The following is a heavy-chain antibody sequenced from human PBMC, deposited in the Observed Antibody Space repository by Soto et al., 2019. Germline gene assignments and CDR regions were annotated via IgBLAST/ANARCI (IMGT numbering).Heavy chain of an antibody. D-gene: IGHD3-3*02. J-gene: IGHJ6*02. CDR1: GFTFSSYG. Sequence: QVQLVESGGGVVQPGRSLRLSCAASGFTFSSYGMHWVRQAPGKGLEWVAVISYDGSNKYYADTVKGGFTISRDNSKNKLYLQMNSQRAEDTAVYYCAKDSMTYYYYYGMDLRGQGTTVTVSS. CDR3: AKDSMTYYYYYGMDL. CDR2: ISYDGSNK. V-gene: IGHV3-30*18.